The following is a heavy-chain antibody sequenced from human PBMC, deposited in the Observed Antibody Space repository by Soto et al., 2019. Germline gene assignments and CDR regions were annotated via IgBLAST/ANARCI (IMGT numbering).Heavy chain of an antibody. Sequence: EVQLVESGGGLVKPGGSLRLSCAASGFTFSNAWMSWVRQAPGKGLEWVGRIKSKTDGGTTDYAAPVKGRFTISRDDSKNTLYLQMNSLKTEDTAVYYCTTGVTFFLGWFDPWGQGTLVTVSS. J-gene: IGHJ5*02. V-gene: IGHV3-15*01. CDR1: GFTFSNAW. CDR3: TTGVTFFLGWFDP. CDR2: IKSKTDGGTT. D-gene: IGHD2-21*02.